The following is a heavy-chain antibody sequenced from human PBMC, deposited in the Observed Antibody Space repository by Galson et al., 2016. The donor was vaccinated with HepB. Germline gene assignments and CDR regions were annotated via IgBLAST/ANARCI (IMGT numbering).Heavy chain of an antibody. CDR1: GFTFSSYT. V-gene: IGHV3-21*01. J-gene: IGHJ4*02. D-gene: IGHD1-1*01. CDR2: ISRSSIYI. Sequence: SLRLSCAASGFTFSSYTMNWVRQAPGKGLEWVSSISRSSIYIYNADSVKGRFTISRDNAKSSLYLQMNSLRAEDTAVYFCAREAAAGTDIYYFDYWGQGTLVTVSS. CDR3: AREAAAGTDIYYFDY.